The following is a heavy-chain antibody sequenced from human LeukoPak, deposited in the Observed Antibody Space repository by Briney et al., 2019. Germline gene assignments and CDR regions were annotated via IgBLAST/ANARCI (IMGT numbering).Heavy chain of an antibody. Sequence: GASVKVSCKASGYSFTSYGISWVRQAPGQGLERMGWISAYNGNANYAQKLQGRVTMTTDTSTSTAYMELRSLRSDDTAVYYCARDQDFWSGYSKERYFDYWGQGTLVTVSS. J-gene: IGHJ4*02. D-gene: IGHD3-3*01. CDR2: ISAYNGNA. CDR3: ARDQDFWSGYSKERYFDY. V-gene: IGHV1-18*01. CDR1: GYSFTSYG.